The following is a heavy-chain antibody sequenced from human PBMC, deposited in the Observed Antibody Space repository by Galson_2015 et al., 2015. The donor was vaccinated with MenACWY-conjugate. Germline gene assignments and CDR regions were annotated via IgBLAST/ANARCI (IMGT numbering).Heavy chain of an antibody. CDR3: VQLISLDF. CDR2: IKEDGSET. V-gene: IGHV3-7*03. J-gene: IGHJ4*02. D-gene: IGHD3/OR15-3a*01. CDR1: GFSSSHYW. Sequence: ALRFSCAASGFSSSHYWMNWVRQVPGKGLERVASIKEDGSETYYVDSVRGRFTVSRDNAQDSLYLQMNSLRAEATAVYYCVQLISLDFWGQGTLVTVSS.